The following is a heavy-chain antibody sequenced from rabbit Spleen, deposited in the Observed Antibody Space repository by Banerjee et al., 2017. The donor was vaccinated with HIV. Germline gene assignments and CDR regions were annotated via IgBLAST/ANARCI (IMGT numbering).Heavy chain of an antibody. CDR3: ARDTGTSFSTYGMDL. CDR1: GLDFSVGDV. Sequence: QQQLVESGGGLVKPGASLTLSCKASGLDFSVGDVMCWVRQAPGKGLEWIACMYAGSSGSTYSATWAKGRFTISKTSSTTVTLQMSSLTVADTATYFCARDTGTSFSTYGMDLWGPGTLVTVS. D-gene: IGHD8-1*01. CDR2: MYAGSSGST. J-gene: IGHJ6*01. V-gene: IGHV1S45*01.